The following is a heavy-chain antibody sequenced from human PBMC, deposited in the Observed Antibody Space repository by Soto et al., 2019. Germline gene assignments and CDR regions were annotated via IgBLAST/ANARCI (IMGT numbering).Heavy chain of an antibody. CDR1: GGTFSRHA. V-gene: IGHV1-69*01. CDR3: ARGWGYDSNDNYYAY. CDR2: IIPIFGTA. Sequence: QVQLVQSGAEVRKPGSSVKVSCKASGGTFSRHAISWVRQAPGQGLEWMGGIIPIFGTANHAQKFQGRVTIIADEATSTVYMELSSLRFEDTALYYCARGWGYDSNDNYYAYWGQATLVIVSS. J-gene: IGHJ4*02. D-gene: IGHD3-22*01.